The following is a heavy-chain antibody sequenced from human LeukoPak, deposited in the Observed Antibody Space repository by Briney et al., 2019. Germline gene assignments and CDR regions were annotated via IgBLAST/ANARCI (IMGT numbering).Heavy chain of an antibody. V-gene: IGHV1-2*02. CDR2: INPNSGGT. CDR3: ARHPFGGRYYYYYYMDV. D-gene: IGHD3-16*01. J-gene: IGHJ6*03. CDR1: GYTFTGYY. Sequence: ASVKVSCKASGYTFTGYYKHWVRQAPGQGLEWMGWINPNSGGTNYAQKFQGRVTMTRDTSISTAYMELSRLRSGDTAVYYCARHPFGGRYYYYYYMDVWGKGTTVTVSS.